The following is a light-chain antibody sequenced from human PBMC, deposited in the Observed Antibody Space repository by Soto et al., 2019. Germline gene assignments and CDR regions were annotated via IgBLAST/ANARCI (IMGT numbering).Light chain of an antibody. Sequence: EIVLTQSPATLSLSPGERAALSCRASQSVGSHLAWYQQKPGQPPRLLIYDASNRATGIPARFSGSGSGTAFTLTISSLEPEDFAVYYCQHRTNWPPVTFGQGTRLEIK. CDR3: QHRTNWPPVT. CDR2: DAS. CDR1: QSVGSH. V-gene: IGKV3-11*01. J-gene: IGKJ5*01.